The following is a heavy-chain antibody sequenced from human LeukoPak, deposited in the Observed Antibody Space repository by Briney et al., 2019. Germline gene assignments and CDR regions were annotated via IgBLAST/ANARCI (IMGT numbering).Heavy chain of an antibody. CDR1: GFTFSRSP. D-gene: IGHD2-15*01. J-gene: IGHJ4*02. CDR3: ATKTPGRHPFDF. Sequence: GSLRLSCVASGFTFSRSPMNWVRQAPGKGLEWVSTSGTDGDTYYAASVKGRFTISKDSSTNTVYLQITSLRAEDAAVYYCATKTPGRHPFDFWGQGTLVTVS. V-gene: IGHV3-23*01. CDR2: TSGTDGDT.